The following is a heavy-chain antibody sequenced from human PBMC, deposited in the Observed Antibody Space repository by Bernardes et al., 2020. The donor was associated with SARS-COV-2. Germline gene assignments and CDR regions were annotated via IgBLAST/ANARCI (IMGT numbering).Heavy chain of an antibody. CDR1: GFTLNNFA. D-gene: IGHD2-15*01. V-gene: IGHV3-23*01. Sequence: GGALIPPCAASGFTLNNFAMVWVRQAPGTGLEWVSAITGGGVNTFHADSVKGRFTISRDNSKNTLYLQMNSLRAEDTAVYFCAKGAGEYCSGVRCYPFDYWGRGTLVTVSS. CDR3: AKGAGEYCSGVRCYPFDY. CDR2: ITGGGVNT. J-gene: IGHJ4*02.